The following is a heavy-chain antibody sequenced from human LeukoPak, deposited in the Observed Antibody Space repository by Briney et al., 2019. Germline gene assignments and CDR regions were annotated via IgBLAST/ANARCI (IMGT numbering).Heavy chain of an antibody. J-gene: IGHJ4*02. Sequence: GGSLRLSCAASGFTFSSYAMSWVRQAPGKGLEWVSAISGSGGSTYYADSVKGRFTISRDNSKNTLYLQMNSPRAEDTAVYYCAKMVRGVPHYFDYWGQGALVTVSS. CDR1: GFTFSSYA. D-gene: IGHD3-10*01. CDR3: AKMVRGVPHYFDY. V-gene: IGHV3-23*01. CDR2: ISGSGGST.